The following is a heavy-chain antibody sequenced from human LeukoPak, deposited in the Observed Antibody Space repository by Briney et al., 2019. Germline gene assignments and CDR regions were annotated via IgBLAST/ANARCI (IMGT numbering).Heavy chain of an antibody. D-gene: IGHD3-10*01. Sequence: RASVKVSCKASGYTFTSYGISWVRQAPGQGLEWMGGIIPIFGTANYAQKFQGRVTITADESTSTAYMELSSLRSEDTAVYYCARGGYYGSGSYYTPYYFDYWGQGTLVTVSS. CDR1: GYTFTSYG. CDR2: IIPIFGTA. V-gene: IGHV1-69*13. J-gene: IGHJ4*02. CDR3: ARGGYYGSGSYYTPYYFDY.